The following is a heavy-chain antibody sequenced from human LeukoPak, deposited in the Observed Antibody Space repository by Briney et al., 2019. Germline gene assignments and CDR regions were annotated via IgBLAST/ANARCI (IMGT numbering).Heavy chain of an antibody. J-gene: IGHJ4*02. CDR1: GFTFSDYY. CDR3: ARGKRAKDIVVVPAAFLDY. D-gene: IGHD2-2*01. CDR2: ISSSGSTI. V-gene: IGHV3-11*01. Sequence: GGSLRLSCAASGFTFSDYYMSWIRQAPGKGLEWVLYISSSGSTIYYADSVKGRFTISRDNAKNSLYLQMNSLRAEDTAVYYCARGKRAKDIVVVPAAFLDYWGQGTLVTVSS.